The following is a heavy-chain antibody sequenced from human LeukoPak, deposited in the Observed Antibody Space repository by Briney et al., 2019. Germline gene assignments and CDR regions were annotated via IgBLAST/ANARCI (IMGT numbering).Heavy chain of an antibody. CDR3: ARHTVTTSFDY. CDR2: IYYSGSS. D-gene: IGHD4-17*01. V-gene: IGHV4-59*01. CDR1: GGSISSYY. J-gene: IGHJ4*02. Sequence: SETLSLTCTVSGGSISSYYWSWIRQPPGEGLEWIGYIYYSGSSNYNPSLKSRVTISVDTSKNQFSLKLSSVTAADTAVYYCARHTVTTSFDYWGQGTLVTVSS.